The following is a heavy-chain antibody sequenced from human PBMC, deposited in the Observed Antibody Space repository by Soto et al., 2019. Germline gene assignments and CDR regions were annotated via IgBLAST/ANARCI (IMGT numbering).Heavy chain of an antibody. J-gene: IGHJ4*02. D-gene: IGHD3-22*01. CDR3: AKDRYYYDSSGYSAPDY. V-gene: IGHV3-23*01. CDR1: GFTFSSYA. Sequence: GGSLRLSCAASGFTFSSYAMSWVRQAPGKGLEWVSAISGSGGSTYYADSVKGRFTISRDNSKNTLYLQMNSLRAEDTAVYYCAKDRYYYDSSGYSAPDYWGQGTLVTVSS. CDR2: ISGSGGST.